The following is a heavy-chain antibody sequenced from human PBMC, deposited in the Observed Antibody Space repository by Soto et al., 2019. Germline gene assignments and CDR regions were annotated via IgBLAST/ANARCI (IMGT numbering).Heavy chain of an antibody. CDR3: AAELYSGGSCCSFDI. CDR2: IVVGSGNT. CDR1: GFTFSSSA. V-gene: IGHV1-58*01. J-gene: IGHJ3*02. D-gene: IGHD2-15*01. Sequence: SVKVSCKTSGFTFSSSAVQWVRQARGQRLEWMGWIVVGSGNTNYEQKFQERVTITRDMSTSTVHMELSSLRSEDTAVYYCAAELYSGGSCCSFDIWGQGTMVTVSS.